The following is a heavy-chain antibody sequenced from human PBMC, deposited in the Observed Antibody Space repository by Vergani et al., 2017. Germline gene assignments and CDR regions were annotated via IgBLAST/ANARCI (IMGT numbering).Heavy chain of an antibody. CDR1: GFTVSSNY. D-gene: IGHD6-19*01. CDR2: ISGSGGST. CDR3: AKVGGYSSGWYGNYGMDV. V-gene: IGHV3-23*04. J-gene: IGHJ6*02. Sequence: EVQLVESGGGLVKPGGSLRLSCAASGFTVSSNYMSWVRQAPGKGLEWVSAISGSGGSTYYADSVKGRFTISRDNSKNTLYLQMNSLRAEDTAVYYCAKVGGYSSGWYGNYGMDVWGQGTTVTVSS.